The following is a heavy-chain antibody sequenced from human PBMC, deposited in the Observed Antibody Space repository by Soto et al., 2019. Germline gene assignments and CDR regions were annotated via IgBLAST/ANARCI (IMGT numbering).Heavy chain of an antibody. Sequence: QVQLVESGGGVVQPGRSLRLSCAASGFTFRNYGMHWVRQAPGKGLEWVADIGYDGSNNYYADSVKGRFTISRDNSKNTSHLQMNSLRAEDMAVFYCTRDVSYNYFDRWGSGSLVTVSS. V-gene: IGHV3-33*01. CDR3: TRDVSYNYFDR. J-gene: IGHJ2*01. CDR2: IGYDGSNN. D-gene: IGHD1-1*01. CDR1: GFTFRNYG.